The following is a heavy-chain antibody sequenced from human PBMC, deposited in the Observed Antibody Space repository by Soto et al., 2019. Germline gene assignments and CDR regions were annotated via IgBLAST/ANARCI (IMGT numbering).Heavy chain of an antibody. CDR3: AADREYYYDSSGYRYYYYGMDV. V-gene: IGHV1-69*05. Sequence: SVKVSCKASGGTFSSYAITWVRQAPGQGLEWMGGIIPIFGTANYAQKFQGRVTITRDMSTSTAYMELSSLRSEDTAVYYCAADREYYYDSSGYRYYYYGMDVWGQGTTVTVSS. CDR1: GGTFSSYA. D-gene: IGHD3-22*01. CDR2: IIPIFGTA. J-gene: IGHJ6*02.